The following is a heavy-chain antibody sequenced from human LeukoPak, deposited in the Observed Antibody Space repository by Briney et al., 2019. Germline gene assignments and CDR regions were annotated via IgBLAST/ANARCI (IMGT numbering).Heavy chain of an antibody. J-gene: IGHJ4*02. CDR1: GFTFSSYS. V-gene: IGHV3-21*01. Sequence: GGSLRLSCAASGFTFSSYSMNWVRQAPGKGLEWVSSISSSSSYIYYADSVKGRFTISRDNAKNSLYLQMNSLRAEDTAVYYCARTIRSIVATSNSDYWGQGTLVTVSS. CDR2: ISSSSSYI. D-gene: IGHD5-12*01. CDR3: ARTIRSIVATSNSDY.